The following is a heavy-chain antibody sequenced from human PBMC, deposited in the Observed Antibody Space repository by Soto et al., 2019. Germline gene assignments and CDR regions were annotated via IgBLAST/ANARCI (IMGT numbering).Heavy chain of an antibody. V-gene: IGHV5-51*01. J-gene: IGHJ4*02. D-gene: IGHD3-3*01. CDR3: ARYRVVTPYYFDY. CDR2: IYPGDSDT. CDR1: GYSFTSYW. Sequence: PGESLKISCKGSGYSFTSYWFGWVRQMPGKGLEWMGIIYPGDSDTRYSPSFQGQVTISADKSISTAYLQWSSLKASDTAMYYCARYRVVTPYYFDYWGQGTLVTVSS.